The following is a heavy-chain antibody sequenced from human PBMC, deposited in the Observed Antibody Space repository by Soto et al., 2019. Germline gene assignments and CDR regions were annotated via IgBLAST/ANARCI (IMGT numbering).Heavy chain of an antibody. CDR3: ARGPYSYYIDV. V-gene: IGHV3-74*01. CDR2: INTDGSSI. CDR1: GFTFSPYW. J-gene: IGHJ6*03. Sequence: EVQLVESGGGLVQPGGSLRLSCAASGFTFSPYWMQWVRQAPGKGLVWVSRINTDGSSISYADSVKGRFTISRDNPENTLYLIMNSLRAEDTAVYYCARGPYSYYIDVWGKGTTVTVSS.